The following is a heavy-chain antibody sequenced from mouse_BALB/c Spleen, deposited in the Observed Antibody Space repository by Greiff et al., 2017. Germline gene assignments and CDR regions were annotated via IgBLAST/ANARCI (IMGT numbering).Heavy chain of an antibody. D-gene: IGHD4-1*01. CDR2: IWRGGST. CDR1: GFSFTSYG. CDR3: AKIRGTGTWAMDY. J-gene: IGHJ4*01. Sequence: QVQLQQSGPSLVQPSQSLSITCTVSGFSFTSYGVHWVRQSPGKGLEWLGVIWRGGSTDYNAAFMSRLSITKDNSKSQVFFKMNSLQADDTAIYYCAKIRGTGTWAMDYWGQGTSVTVSS. V-gene: IGHV2-5-1*01.